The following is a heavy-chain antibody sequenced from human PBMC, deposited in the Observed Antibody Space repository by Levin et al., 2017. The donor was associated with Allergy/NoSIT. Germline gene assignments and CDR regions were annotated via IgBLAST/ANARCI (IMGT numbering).Heavy chain of an antibody. V-gene: IGHV1-18*01. J-gene: IGHJ4*02. Sequence: RASVKVSCRVSGYSFPNSGITWVRQAPGQGLEWMGWISASSGNTIYAQKFQGRLTMTTDTSTTTAYMDLRSLGSDDTAVYYCARADYAYPGYFDHWGQGTLVTVSS. CDR3: ARADYAYPGYFDH. CDR2: ISASSGNT. CDR1: GYSFPNSG. D-gene: IGHD3-16*01.